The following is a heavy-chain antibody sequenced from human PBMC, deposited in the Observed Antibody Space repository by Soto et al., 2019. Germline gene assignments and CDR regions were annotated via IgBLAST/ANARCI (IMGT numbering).Heavy chain of an antibody. CDR3: ARISQGTYCRGGNCYSDY. V-gene: IGHV3-74*01. J-gene: IGHJ4*02. D-gene: IGHD2-15*01. CDR2: INGDGIST. CDR1: RFTFSSYW. Sequence: EVQLVESGGDLVQPGGSLRLYSAASRFTFSSYWMHWVRQDPEKGLVWVSRINGDGISTSYADSVKGRFTISRDNAKDTLYLHMNSLGAEDTAVYYCARISQGTYCRGGNCYSDYWGQGTLVTVSS.